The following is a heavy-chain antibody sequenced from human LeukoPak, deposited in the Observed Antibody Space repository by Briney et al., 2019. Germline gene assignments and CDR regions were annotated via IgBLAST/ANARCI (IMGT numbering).Heavy chain of an antibody. CDR1: DFIFTKYW. J-gene: IGHJ3*02. CDR3: TTPSGRYGRDAFDI. V-gene: IGHV3-49*04. Sequence: GGSLRLSCLGSDFIFTKYWMTWVRQAPGKGLEWVGFIRSKAYGGTTEYAASVKGRFTISRDDSKSIAYLQMNSLKTEDTAVYYCTTPSGRYGRDAFDIWGQGTMVTVSS. CDR2: IRSKAYGGTT. D-gene: IGHD6-19*01.